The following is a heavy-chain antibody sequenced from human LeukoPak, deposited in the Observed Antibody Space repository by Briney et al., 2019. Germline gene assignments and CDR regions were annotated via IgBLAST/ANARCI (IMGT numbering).Heavy chain of an antibody. CDR3: ARDRGEFDY. CDR2: IKSKTDGGTT. D-gene: IGHD3-10*01. J-gene: IGHJ4*02. V-gene: IGHV3-15*01. CDR1: GFTFSNAW. Sequence: GGSLRLSCAASGFTFSNAWMSWVRQAPGKGLEWVGRIKSKTDGGTTDYAAPVKGRFTISRDDSKNTLYLQMNSLRAEDTAVYYCARDRGEFDYWGQGTLVTVSS.